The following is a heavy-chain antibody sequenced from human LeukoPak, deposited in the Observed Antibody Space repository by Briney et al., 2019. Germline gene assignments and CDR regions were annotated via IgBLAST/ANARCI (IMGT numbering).Heavy chain of an antibody. D-gene: IGHD5-18*01. CDR2: TIYSGGT. Sequence: PSETLSLTCTVSGGSISSRSYYWGWIRQPPGKGLEWIGSTIYSGGTYYNPSLTSRVTISVDTSKNQFSLKLTSVTAADTAVYYCATYVSWQVWAGYFFDYWGQGTLVTVSS. CDR3: ATYVSWQVWAGYFFDY. V-gene: IGHV4-39*07. J-gene: IGHJ4*02. CDR1: GGSISSRSYY.